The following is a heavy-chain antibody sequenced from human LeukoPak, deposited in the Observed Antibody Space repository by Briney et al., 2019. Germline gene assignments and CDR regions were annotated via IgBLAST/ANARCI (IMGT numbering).Heavy chain of an antibody. J-gene: IGHJ4*02. Sequence: PGGYLRLSCAASGFTFSDYYMSWIRQAPGKGLEWVSYISNSGSTIYYADSVKGRFTISRDNAKNSLYLQMNSLRAEDTAVYYCAQFTDSYYDSHFDNWGQGTLVTVSS. V-gene: IGHV3-11*01. D-gene: IGHD3-22*01. CDR3: AQFTDSYYDSHFDN. CDR1: GFTFSDYY. CDR2: ISNSGSTI.